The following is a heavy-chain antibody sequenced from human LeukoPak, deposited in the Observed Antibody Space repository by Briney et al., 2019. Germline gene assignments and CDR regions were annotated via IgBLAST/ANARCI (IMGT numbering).Heavy chain of an antibody. Sequence: SETLSLTCTVASGSISSYYWSWIRQPAGKGLEWIGRIYTSGSTNYNPSLKSRVTMSVDTSKNQFSLKLSSVTAADTAVYYCARDYCSSTSCYGWSGREAFDIWGQGTMVTVSS. J-gene: IGHJ3*02. D-gene: IGHD2-2*01. CDR2: IYTSGST. V-gene: IGHV4-4*07. CDR1: SGSISSYY. CDR3: ARDYCSSTSCYGWSGREAFDI.